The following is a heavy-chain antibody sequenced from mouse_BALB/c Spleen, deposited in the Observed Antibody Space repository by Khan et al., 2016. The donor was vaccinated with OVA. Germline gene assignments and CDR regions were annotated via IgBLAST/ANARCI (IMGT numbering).Heavy chain of an antibody. CDR1: GFDFSRYW. Sequence: EVKLLESGGGLVQPGGSLKLSCAASGFDFSRYWMSWVRQAPGKGLEWIGEINPDSSTINHTPSLKDKFVISRDNAKNTLYLQMIKVRSEDTALYYCVRQLSDAMDYWGQGTSVTGSS. V-gene: IGHV4-1*02. D-gene: IGHD1-3*01. CDR3: VRQLSDAMDY. J-gene: IGHJ4*01. CDR2: INPDSSTI.